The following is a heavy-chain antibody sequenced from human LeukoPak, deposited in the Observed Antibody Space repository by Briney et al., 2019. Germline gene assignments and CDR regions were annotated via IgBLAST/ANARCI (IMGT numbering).Heavy chain of an antibody. CDR3: ARVYCSSTSCYRAYYYGMDV. CDR1: GYTFTSYG. D-gene: IGHD2-2*01. Sequence: ASVKVSCKASGYTFTSYGISWVRQAPGQGLEWMGWISAYNGNTNYAQKLQGRVTMTTDTSTSTAYMELRSLRSDDTAVYYCARVYCSSTSCYRAYYYGMDVWCQGTTVNVS. V-gene: IGHV1-18*01. CDR2: ISAYNGNT. J-gene: IGHJ6*02.